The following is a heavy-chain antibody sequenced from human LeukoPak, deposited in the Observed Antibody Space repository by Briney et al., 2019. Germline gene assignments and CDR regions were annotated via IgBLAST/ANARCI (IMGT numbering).Heavy chain of an antibody. CDR3: ARHTAVAGTVDY. V-gene: IGHV4-39*01. CDR1: GGSISSSSSY. D-gene: IGHD6-19*01. J-gene: IGHJ4*02. CDR2: IYYSGST. Sequence: PSETLSLTCTVSGGSISSSSSYWGWIRQPPGKGLEWIGSIYYSGSTYYNPSLKSRVTISVDTSKNQFSLKLSSVTAADTAVYYCARHTAVAGTVDYWGQGTLVTVSS.